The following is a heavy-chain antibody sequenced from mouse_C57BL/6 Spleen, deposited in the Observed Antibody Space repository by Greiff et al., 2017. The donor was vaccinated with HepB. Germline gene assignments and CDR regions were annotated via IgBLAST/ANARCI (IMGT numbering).Heavy chain of an antibody. CDR3: ARSAITTVDWYFDV. Sequence: EVKLMESGPELVKPGASVKISCKASGYSFTDYNMNWVKQSNGKSLEWIGVINPNYGTTSYNQKFKGKATLTVDESSSTAYMQLNSLTSEDSAVYYCARSAITTVDWYFDVWGTGTTVTVSS. J-gene: IGHJ1*03. D-gene: IGHD1-1*01. CDR1: GYSFTDYN. V-gene: IGHV1-39*01. CDR2: INPNYGTT.